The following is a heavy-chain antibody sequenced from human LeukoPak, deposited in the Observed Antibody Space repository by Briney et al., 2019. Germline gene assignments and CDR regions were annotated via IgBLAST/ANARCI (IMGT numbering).Heavy chain of an antibody. V-gene: IGHV6-1*01. J-gene: IGHJ5*02. D-gene: IGHD3-10*01. CDR1: GDSVSSNSAA. CDR2: TYYRSKWYY. Sequence: SQTLSLTCAISGDSVSSNSAAWNWIRQSPSRGLEWLGRTYYRSKWYYDYAVAVKSRISINPDTSKNQFSLQLSSVTPEDTAVYYCARGALWLGREYNWFDPWGQGTLVTVSS. CDR3: ARGALWLGREYNWFDP.